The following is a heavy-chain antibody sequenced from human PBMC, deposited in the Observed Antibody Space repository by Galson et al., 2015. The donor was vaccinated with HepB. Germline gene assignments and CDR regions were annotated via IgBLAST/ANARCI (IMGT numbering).Heavy chain of an antibody. CDR3: ARHILDTSAFFDY. J-gene: IGHJ4*02. V-gene: IGHV4-39*01. Sequence: SETLSLTCTVSGGSIRSSSYYWGWIRQPPGKGLEWIGTFYYRESPYYNPSLKSRVTISEDSSKNHFSLKLTFVTAADTAVYYCARHILDTSAFFDYWGQGTLVAVSS. CDR2: FYYRESP. D-gene: IGHD3-10*01. CDR1: GGSIRSSSYY.